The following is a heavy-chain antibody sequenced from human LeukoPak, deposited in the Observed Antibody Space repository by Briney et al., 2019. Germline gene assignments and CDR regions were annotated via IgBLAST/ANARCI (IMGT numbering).Heavy chain of an antibody. CDR2: ISGSGGST. Sequence: GGSLRLSCAASGFTFSSYAMSWVRQAPGKGREGGSAISGSGGSTYYADPVKGRFTISRDNSKDTLYLQMNSLRVEATAIYYCAREGMVREPNYIDCSGPGTLVTASS. CDR1: GFTFSSYA. D-gene: IGHD3-10*01. CDR3: AREGMVREPNYIDC. V-gene: IGHV3-23*01. J-gene: IGHJ4*01.